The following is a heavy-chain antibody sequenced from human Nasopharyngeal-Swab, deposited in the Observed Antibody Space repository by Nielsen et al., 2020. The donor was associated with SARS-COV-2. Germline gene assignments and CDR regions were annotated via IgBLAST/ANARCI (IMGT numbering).Heavy chain of an antibody. CDR3: ARDYYDNYDSDY. D-gene: IGHD3-22*01. V-gene: IGHV1-2*02. Sequence: ASVKVSCKASGYTFTGHYIHWVRQVPGQGLEWVGCTNPDSGDTRYAQKFQGRVTVTRDRSRSTAYIELSRLRSDDTAVYYCARDYYDNYDSDYWGQGTLVTVSS. CDR2: TNPDSGDT. J-gene: IGHJ4*02. CDR1: GYTFTGHY.